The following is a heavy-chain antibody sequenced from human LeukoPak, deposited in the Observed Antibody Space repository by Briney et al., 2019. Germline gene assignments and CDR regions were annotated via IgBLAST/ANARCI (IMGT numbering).Heavy chain of an antibody. CDR2: MSYDGSNK. J-gene: IGHJ4*02. CDR1: GFTFSSYG. CDR3: AKVASGGSCYDY. D-gene: IGHD2-15*01. V-gene: IGHV3-30*18. Sequence: GGSLRLSCAASGFTFSSYGMHWVRQAPGKGLEWVAVMSYDGSNKYYADSVKGRFTISRDNSKNTLYLQMNSLRAEDTAVYYCAKVASGGSCYDYWGQGTLVTVSS.